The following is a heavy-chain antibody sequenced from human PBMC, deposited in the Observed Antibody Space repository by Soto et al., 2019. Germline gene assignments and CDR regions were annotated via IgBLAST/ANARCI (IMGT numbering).Heavy chain of an antibody. J-gene: IGHJ4*02. CDR1: GFTFSSYA. V-gene: IGHV3-23*01. CDR2: ISGSGGST. Sequence: GGSLRLSCAASGFTFSSYAMSWVRQAPGKGLEWVSGISGSGGSTYYADSAKGRFTISRDNSKNILYLQMNSLRAEDTAAYYCAKDQYTSGWYYFDYWGQGALVTVSS. D-gene: IGHD6-19*01. CDR3: AKDQYTSGWYYFDY.